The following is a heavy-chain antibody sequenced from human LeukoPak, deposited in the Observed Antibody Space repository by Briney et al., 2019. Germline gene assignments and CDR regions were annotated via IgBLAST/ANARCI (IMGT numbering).Heavy chain of an antibody. D-gene: IGHD3-3*01. CDR2: INTDGIII. CDR3: VTGLWNY. V-gene: IGHV3-74*03. Sequence: PGRSLRLSCAASGFTFSTYWMHWVRQAPGKGLVWVSRINTDGIIITYAGSVKGRFTIARDNAKNTVYLQMNSLRAEDTAMYYWVTGLWNYWGQGTLGNVSS. J-gene: IGHJ4*02. CDR1: GFTFSTYW.